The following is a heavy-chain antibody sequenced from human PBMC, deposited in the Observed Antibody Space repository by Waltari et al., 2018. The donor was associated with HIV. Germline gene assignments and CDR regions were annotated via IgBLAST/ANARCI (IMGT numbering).Heavy chain of an antibody. V-gene: IGHV3-23*04. J-gene: IGHJ4*02. D-gene: IGHD6-13*01. CDR3: AKRQQLVPDFDY. CDR2: IIGSGGST. Sequence: EVHRVEYGGGLVQPGGSLRLPCAGSGFTFRRYSLRRVRQAPGKGLEWVSAIIGSGGSTYYADSVKGRFTISRDNSKNTLYLQMNSLRAEDTAVYYCAKRQQLVPDFDYWGQGTLVTVSS. CDR1: GFTFRRYS.